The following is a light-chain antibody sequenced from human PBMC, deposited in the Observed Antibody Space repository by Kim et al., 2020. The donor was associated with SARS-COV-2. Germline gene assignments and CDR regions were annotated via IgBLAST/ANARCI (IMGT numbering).Light chain of an antibody. J-gene: IGLJ2*01. CDR1: SLRSYY. CDR3: NSRGSNDNVL. V-gene: IGLV3-19*01. Sequence: SSELTQDPAVSVALGQTVRITCQGDSLRSYYATWYQQKPGQAPIVVIYGKNNRPSGIPDRFSGSSSGDTASLTITGTQAGDEADYYCNSRGSNDNVLFGGGTKL. CDR2: GKN.